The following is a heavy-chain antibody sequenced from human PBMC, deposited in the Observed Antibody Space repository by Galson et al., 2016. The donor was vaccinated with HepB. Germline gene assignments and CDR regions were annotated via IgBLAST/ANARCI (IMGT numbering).Heavy chain of an antibody. CDR2: FISKTDGGTT. V-gene: IGHV3-15*01. J-gene: IGHJ4*02. D-gene: IGHD2-15*01. CDR3: ATGTECSGGSCYDEDYFDF. CDR1: GFTFSDAW. Sequence: SLRLSCAASGFTFSDAWMSWVRQAPGEGLEWVGRFISKTDGGTTDYAAPVKGRFTISRDDSKNTLYLQMNSLKIEDTAVYYCATGTECSGGSCYDEDYFDFWGQGTLVTVSS.